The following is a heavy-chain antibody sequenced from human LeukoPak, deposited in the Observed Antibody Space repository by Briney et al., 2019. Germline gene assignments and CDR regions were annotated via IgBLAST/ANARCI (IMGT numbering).Heavy chain of an antibody. CDR2: IYYSGST. Sequence: PSETLSLTCTVSGGSISSGGYYWSWIRQHPGKGLEWIGYIYYSGSTYYNPSLKSRVTISVDRSKNQFSLKLSSVTAADTAVYYCARRNHWSADDYWGQGTLVTVSS. J-gene: IGHJ4*02. CDR1: GGSISSGGYY. V-gene: IGHV4-31*03. CDR3: ARRNHWSADDY. D-gene: IGHD1-14*01.